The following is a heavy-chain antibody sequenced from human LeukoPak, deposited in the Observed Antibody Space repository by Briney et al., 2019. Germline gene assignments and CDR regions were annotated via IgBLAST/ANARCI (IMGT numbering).Heavy chain of an antibody. CDR2: ISYDGSRI. J-gene: IGHJ4*02. D-gene: IGHD6-13*01. CDR1: GFTVSGYG. CDR3: ARDRSNSWTFDY. V-gene: IGHV3-30*03. Sequence: PGGSLSLSCAVSGFTVSGYGVHWVRQAPGKGLEWMADISYDGSRIYYADSVKGRFTISRDSSKNTLYLQMNSLRTDETAVYYCARDRSNSWTFDYWGQGTLVTVSS.